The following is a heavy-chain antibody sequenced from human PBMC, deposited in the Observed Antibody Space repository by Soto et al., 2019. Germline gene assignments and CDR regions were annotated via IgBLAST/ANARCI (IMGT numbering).Heavy chain of an antibody. CDR1: GGSISSGGYY. CDR2: ISSSSSTI. V-gene: IGHV3-48*01. J-gene: IGHJ6*02. CDR3: ARDLWTYGMDV. D-gene: IGHD3-10*01. Sequence: ETLSLTCTVSGGSISSGGYYWSWVRQAPGKGLEWVSYISSSSSTIYYADSVKDRFTISRDNAKNSLYLQMNSLRAEDTAVYYCARDLWTYGMDVWGQGTTVTVSS.